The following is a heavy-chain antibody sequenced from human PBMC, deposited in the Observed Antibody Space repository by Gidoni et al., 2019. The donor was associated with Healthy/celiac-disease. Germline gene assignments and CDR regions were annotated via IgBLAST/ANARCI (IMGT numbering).Heavy chain of an antibody. CDR1: GFTFSRYS. CDR3: ARDHSGSLSLGAYYYYGMDV. CDR2: ISSSSSYI. V-gene: IGHV3-21*01. J-gene: IGHJ6*02. Sequence: EVQLVGSGGGLVKPGGSLRLSCAASGFTFSRYSMNWVRQAPGKGLEWVSSISSSSSYIYYADSVKGRFTISRDNAKNSLYLQMNSLRAEDTAVYYCARDHSGSLSLGAYYYYGMDVWGQGTTVTVSS. D-gene: IGHD1-26*01.